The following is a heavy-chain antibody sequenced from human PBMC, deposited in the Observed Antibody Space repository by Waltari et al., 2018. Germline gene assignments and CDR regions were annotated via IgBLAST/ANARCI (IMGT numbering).Heavy chain of an antibody. D-gene: IGHD6-19*01. V-gene: IGHV3-15*01. Sequence: EVQLVESGGGLVKPGGSLRLSCAASGFTFSNAWMSWVRQAPGKGLEWVGRIKSQADGGPTDYAAPVKGRFTISRDDSKNTLYLQMNSLKTEDTAVYYCATDPGYSSGWSGDYYYGMDVWGQGTTVTVSS. J-gene: IGHJ6*02. CDR3: ATDPGYSSGWSGDYYYGMDV. CDR1: GFTFSNAW. CDR2: IKSQADGGPT.